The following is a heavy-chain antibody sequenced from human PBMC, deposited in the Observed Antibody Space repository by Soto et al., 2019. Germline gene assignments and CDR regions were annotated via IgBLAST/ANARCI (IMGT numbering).Heavy chain of an antibody. CDR1: GFTFSSYA. J-gene: IGHJ3*02. CDR3: ATSTEPIAARPVFGAFDI. Sequence: QVQLVESGGGVVQPGRSLRLSCAASGFTFSSYAMHWVRQAPGKGLEWVAVISYDGSNKYYADSVKGRFTISRDNSKNKLYLQMNSLRAEDTAVYYCATSTEPIAARPVFGAFDIWGQGTMVTVSS. D-gene: IGHD6-6*01. V-gene: IGHV3-30-3*01. CDR2: ISYDGSNK.